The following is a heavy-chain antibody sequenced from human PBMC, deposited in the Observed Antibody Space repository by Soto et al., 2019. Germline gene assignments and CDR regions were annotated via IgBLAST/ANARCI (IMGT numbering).Heavy chain of an antibody. CDR2: ISYDGSNK. Sequence: GGSLRLSCAASRFTFSSYAMHWVRQAPGKGLEWVAVISYDGSNKYYADSVKGRFTISRDNSKNTLYLQMNSLRAEDTAVYYCARDVSLSKGSGWWIYYYYGMDVWGQGTTVTVSS. CDR1: RFTFSSYA. V-gene: IGHV3-30-3*01. J-gene: IGHJ6*02. D-gene: IGHD6-19*01. CDR3: ARDVSLSKGSGWWIYYYYGMDV.